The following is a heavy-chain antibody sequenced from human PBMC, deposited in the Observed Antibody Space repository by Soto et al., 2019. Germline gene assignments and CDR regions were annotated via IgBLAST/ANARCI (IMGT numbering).Heavy chain of an antibody. J-gene: IGHJ4*02. D-gene: IGHD3-22*01. Sequence: GGSLRLSCAASGFTFSSYAVSWVRQAPGKGPEWISSISGSGSTIYYADSVKGRFTISRDNSKNTLYLQMSSLRAEDTAVYYCAKVFYYYDSSGYYYFDYWGQGTMVTVYS. V-gene: IGHV3-23*01. CDR2: ISGSGSTI. CDR3: AKVFYYYDSSGYYYFDY. CDR1: GFTFSSYA.